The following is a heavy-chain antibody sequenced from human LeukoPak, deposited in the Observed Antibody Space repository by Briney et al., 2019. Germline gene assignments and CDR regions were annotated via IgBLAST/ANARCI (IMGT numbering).Heavy chain of an antibody. J-gene: IGHJ4*02. CDR2: ISWNSGTK. Sequence: GRSLRLSCAASGFTFDDYAMHWVRQVPGKGLEWVSGISWNSGTKGYADSVKGRFTISRDNSKNTLYLQMHSLRAEDTAVYYCAKHSNNWTIDYWGQGTLVTVSS. D-gene: IGHD1-1*01. V-gene: IGHV3-9*01. CDR1: GFTFDDYA. CDR3: AKHSNNWTIDY.